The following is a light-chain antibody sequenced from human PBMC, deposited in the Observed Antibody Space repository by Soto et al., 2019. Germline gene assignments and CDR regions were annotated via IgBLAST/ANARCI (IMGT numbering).Light chain of an antibody. CDR2: GAS. J-gene: IGKJ4*01. CDR1: QSVSSSY. CDR3: QQYGSSPPLS. V-gene: IGKV3-20*01. Sequence: EIVLTQSPGTLSLSPGERATLSCRASQSVSSSYLAWYQQKPGQAPRLLIYGASSRATGIPDRFSGSGSGTDFTLTISRLEXXXXXXXYCQQYGSSPPLSFGGGTKVEIK.